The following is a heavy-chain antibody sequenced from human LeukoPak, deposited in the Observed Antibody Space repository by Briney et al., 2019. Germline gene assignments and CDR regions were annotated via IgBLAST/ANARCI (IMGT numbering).Heavy chain of an antibody. Sequence: GASVKVSCKASEYTFTDYYLHWVRQAPGQGFEWMGWINPVSGGTNYVQKFQGRVTMTRDTSISTAYMELSRLRSDDTAVYYCAGANFLSCSSTSCLFDYWGQGTLVTVSS. CDR1: EYTFTDYY. CDR2: INPVSGGT. J-gene: IGHJ4*02. CDR3: AGANFLSCSSTSCLFDY. D-gene: IGHD2-2*01. V-gene: IGHV1-2*02.